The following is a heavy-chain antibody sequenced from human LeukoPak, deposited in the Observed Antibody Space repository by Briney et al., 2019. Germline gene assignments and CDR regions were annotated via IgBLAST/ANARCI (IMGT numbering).Heavy chain of an antibody. CDR3: ARLTYGDKLNFVFDY. V-gene: IGHV5-51*01. CDR1: GYSFTSYW. Sequence: GESLKISCKGSGYSFTSYWIGWVRQMPGKGLEWMGIIYPGDSDTRYSPSFQGQVTISADKSISTAYLQWSSLKASDTVMYYCARLTYGDKLNFVFDYWGQGTLVTVSS. CDR2: IYPGDSDT. J-gene: IGHJ4*02. D-gene: IGHD4-17*01.